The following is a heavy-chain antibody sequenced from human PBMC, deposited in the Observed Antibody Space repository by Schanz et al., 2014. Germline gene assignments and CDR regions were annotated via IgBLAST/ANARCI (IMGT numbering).Heavy chain of an antibody. D-gene: IGHD2-2*01. Sequence: EVQLVESGGGLVKPGGSLRLSCAASGFTFSTYYMNWVRQAPGKGLEWVSSISSSSSYISYADSVKGRFTISRDNAKNSLYLQMNSRRAEDTALYYCARDTAQSRSGPSCFEYFQHWGQGALVTVSS. CDR3: ARDTAQSRSGPSCFEYFQH. CDR1: GFTFSTYY. J-gene: IGHJ1*01. CDR2: ISSSSSYI. V-gene: IGHV3-21*02.